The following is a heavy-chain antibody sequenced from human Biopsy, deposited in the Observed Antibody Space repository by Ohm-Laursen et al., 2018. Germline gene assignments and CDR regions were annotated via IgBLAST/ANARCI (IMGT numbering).Heavy chain of an antibody. CDR2: IVVGGGNT. CDR3: ASRPNCGGDCSSGFDY. CDR1: GFTFNRSA. D-gene: IGHD2-21*02. J-gene: IGHJ4*02. Sequence: SVKVSCKASGFTFNRSAMQWVRQARGQRLEWIGWIVVGGGNTNYAQKFQERVTITRDVSTSTAYMELSSLRSEDTAVYYCASRPNCGGDCSSGFDYWGQGTLVTVSS. V-gene: IGHV1-58*02.